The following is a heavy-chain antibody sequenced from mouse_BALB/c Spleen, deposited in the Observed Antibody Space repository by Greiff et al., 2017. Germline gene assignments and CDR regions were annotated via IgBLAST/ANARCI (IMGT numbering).Heavy chain of an antibody. Sequence: EVQLQESGGGLVQPGESLKLSCESNEYEFPSHDMSWVRKTPEKRLELVAAINSDGGSTYYPDTMERRFIISRDNTKKTLYLQMSSLRSEDTALYYCASHGAIYYDYDAWFAYWGQGTLVTVSA. CDR1: EYEFPSHD. D-gene: IGHD2-4*01. J-gene: IGHJ3*01. V-gene: IGHV5-2*01. CDR3: ASHGAIYYDYDAWFAY. CDR2: INSDGGST.